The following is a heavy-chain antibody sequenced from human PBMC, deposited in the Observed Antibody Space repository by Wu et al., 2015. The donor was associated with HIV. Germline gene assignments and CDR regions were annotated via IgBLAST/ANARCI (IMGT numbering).Heavy chain of an antibody. CDR1: GGSISSYY. CDR2: IYYSGST. Sequence: QVQLQESGPGLVKPSETLSLTCTVSGGSISSYYWSWIRQPPGKGLEWIGYIYYSGSTNYNPSLKSRVTISVDTSKNQFSLKLSSVTAADAAVYYCAGNDVRAFDIWGQGTMVTVSS. CDR3: AGNDVRAFDI. V-gene: IGHV4-59*08. D-gene: IGHD2-8*01. J-gene: IGHJ3*02.